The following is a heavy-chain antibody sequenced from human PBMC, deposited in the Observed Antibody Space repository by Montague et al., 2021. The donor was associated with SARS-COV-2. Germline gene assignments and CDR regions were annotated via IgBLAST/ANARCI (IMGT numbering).Heavy chain of an antibody. Sequence: SETLSLICAVYGGSFSGYYWSWIRQPPGKGLEWIGGINHSGSTNYNPSLKSRVTISVDKSKNQFSLKVNSVSAADTAVYYCARLGVVPSPRTYDPWGQGTLVTVSS. CDR2: INHSGST. CDR3: ARLGVVPSPRTYDP. V-gene: IGHV4-34*01. J-gene: IGHJ5*02. D-gene: IGHD3-10*01. CDR1: GGSFSGYY.